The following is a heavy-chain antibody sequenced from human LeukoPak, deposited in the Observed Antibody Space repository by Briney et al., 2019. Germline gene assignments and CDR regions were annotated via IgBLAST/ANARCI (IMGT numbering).Heavy chain of an antibody. V-gene: IGHV1-3*01. CDR2: INAGNGNT. D-gene: IGHD2-15*01. J-gene: IGHJ5*02. Sequence: ASVKVSCKASGYTFTSYAMHWVRQAPGQRLEWMGWINAGNGNTKYSQKFQGRVTITRDTSGSTAYMELSSLRSEDTAVYYCARAAGYCSGGSCYLNWFDPWGQGTLVTVSS. CDR1: GYTFTSYA. CDR3: ARAAGYCSGGSCYLNWFDP.